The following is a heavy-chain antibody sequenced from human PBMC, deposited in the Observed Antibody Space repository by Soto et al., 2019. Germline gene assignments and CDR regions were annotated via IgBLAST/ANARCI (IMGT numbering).Heavy chain of an antibody. CDR2: IYWDDDK. D-gene: IGHD3-10*01. J-gene: IGHJ6*02. CDR3: ARHSYYYYGVAV. V-gene: IGHV2-5*02. Sequence: QITLKESGPTLVKPTQTLTLTCTFSGFSLSTSGVGVGWIRHPPGKALEWLALIYWDDDKRYSPSLKSRLTITKDTSKSQVVLTMTNMDPVDTARYYCARHSYYYYGVAVWGQGTTVTVFS. CDR1: GFSLSTSGVG.